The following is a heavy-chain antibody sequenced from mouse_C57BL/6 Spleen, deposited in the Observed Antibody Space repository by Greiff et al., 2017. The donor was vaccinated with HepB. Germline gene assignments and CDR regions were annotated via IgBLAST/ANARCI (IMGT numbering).Heavy chain of an antibody. J-gene: IGHJ1*03. Sequence: EVQLVESGGGLVQPKGSLKLSCAASGFSFNTYAMNWVRQAPGKGLEWVARIRSKSNNYATYYADSVKDRFTISRDDSESMLYLQMNNLETEDTAMYYCVRHSYYDGRFDVWGTGTTVTVSS. CDR3: VRHSYYDGRFDV. V-gene: IGHV10-1*01. D-gene: IGHD1-1*01. CDR1: GFSFNTYA. CDR2: IRSKSNNYAT.